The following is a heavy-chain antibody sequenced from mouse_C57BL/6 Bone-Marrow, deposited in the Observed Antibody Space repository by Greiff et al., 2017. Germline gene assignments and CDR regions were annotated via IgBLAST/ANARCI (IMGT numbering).Heavy chain of an antibody. Sequence: EVKLVESGGDLVKPGGSLKLSCAASGFTFSSYGMSWVRQTPDTRLEWVATISSGGSYTYYPDSVKGRFTISRDNAKNTLYPQMSSLKSEDTAMYYCARQRYGSSYPYWYCDVWGTGTTVTVSS. CDR2: ISSGGSYT. V-gene: IGHV5-6*01. CDR3: ARQRYGSSYPYWYCDV. CDR1: GFTFSSYG. D-gene: IGHD1-1*01. J-gene: IGHJ1*03.